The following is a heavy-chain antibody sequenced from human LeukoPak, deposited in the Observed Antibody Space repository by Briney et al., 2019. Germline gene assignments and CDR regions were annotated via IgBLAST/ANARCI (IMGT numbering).Heavy chain of an antibody. D-gene: IGHD4-17*01. V-gene: IGHV4-59*01. Sequence: KPSETLSLTCTVSGGSISDYYWNWMRQPPGKGLEWIGYIYYSGSTNYNPSLKSRVTISVDTSKNQFSLKLSSVTAADTAVYYCARVGHDYGDANWFDPWGQGTLVTVSS. CDR2: IYYSGST. J-gene: IGHJ5*02. CDR3: ARVGHDYGDANWFDP. CDR1: GGSISDYY.